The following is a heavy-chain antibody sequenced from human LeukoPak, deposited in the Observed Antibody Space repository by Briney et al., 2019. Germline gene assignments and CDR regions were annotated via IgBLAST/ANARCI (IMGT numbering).Heavy chain of an antibody. V-gene: IGHV1-18*01. J-gene: IGHJ5*02. Sequence: ASVKVSCKASGGTFSSYAISWVRQAPGRGLEWMGWISAYNGNTNYAQKLQGRVTMTTDTSTSTAYMELRSLRSEDTAVYYCARSVGSCCNWFDPWGQGTLVTVSS. CDR1: GGTFSSYA. CDR2: ISAYNGNT. CDR3: ARSVGSCCNWFDP. D-gene: IGHD2-2*01.